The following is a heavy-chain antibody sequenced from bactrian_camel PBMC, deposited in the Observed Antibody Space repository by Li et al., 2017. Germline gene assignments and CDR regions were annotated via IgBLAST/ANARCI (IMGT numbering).Heavy chain of an antibody. J-gene: IGHJ4*01. Sequence: QVQLVESGGGAVQAGGSLKLSCAASGHIYSRHCMAWFRQAPGKEREVVATIDNHGSVGFQRSVLGRFTISKDNAKNTLYLQMDRLKSEDTAMYYCAADISPGTICSAATQILAFQYRGQGTQVTVS. V-gene: IGHV3S53*01. CDR1: GHIYSRHC. D-gene: IGHD2*01. CDR2: IDNHGSV. CDR3: AADISPGTICSAATQILAFQY.